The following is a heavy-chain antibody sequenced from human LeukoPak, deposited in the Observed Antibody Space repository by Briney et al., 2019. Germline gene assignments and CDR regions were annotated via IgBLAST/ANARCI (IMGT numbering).Heavy chain of an antibody. CDR3: AKGYSGYDQWRFDP. D-gene: IGHD5-12*01. V-gene: IGHV3-23*01. CDR1: GFTFSSYA. CDR2: ISGSGGST. Sequence: GGSLRLSCAASGFTFSSYAMSWFRQAPGKGLEWVSAISGSGGSTYYADSVKGRFTISRDNSKNTLYLQMNSLRAEDTAVYYCAKGYSGYDQWRFDPWGQGTLVTVSS. J-gene: IGHJ5*02.